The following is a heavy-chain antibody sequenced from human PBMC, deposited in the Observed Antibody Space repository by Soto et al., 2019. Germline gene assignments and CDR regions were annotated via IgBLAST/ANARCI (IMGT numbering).Heavy chain of an antibody. D-gene: IGHD2-15*01. CDR2: ISGSDDST. CDR1: GFTFSSYA. Sequence: GGSLRLSCAASGFTFSSYAMSWVRQAPGKGLERVSVISGSDDSTYYASLKTRLSISKDTSKNQVVLTMANMDPVDTATYYCARIQSRCSGGTCAYYYYGMDVWGQGTTVTVSS. J-gene: IGHJ6*02. CDR3: ARIQSRCSGGTCAYYYYGMDV. V-gene: IGHV3-23*01.